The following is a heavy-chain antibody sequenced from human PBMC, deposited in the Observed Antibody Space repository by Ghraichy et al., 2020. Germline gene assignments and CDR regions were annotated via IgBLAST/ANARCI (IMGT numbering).Heavy chain of an antibody. D-gene: IGHD1-26*01. V-gene: IGHV3-74*01. CDR1: GFTFTDYW. CDR3: ASSAVTSYYGTALDY. CDR2: IYIDESSA. Sequence: SCAASGFTFTDYWMHWVRQAPGKGLVWVSRIYIDESSATYADSVKGRFTISRDNAKNTLFLQMNSLRVDDTAIYYCASSAVTSYYGTALDYWGQGNLVTVSS. J-gene: IGHJ4*02.